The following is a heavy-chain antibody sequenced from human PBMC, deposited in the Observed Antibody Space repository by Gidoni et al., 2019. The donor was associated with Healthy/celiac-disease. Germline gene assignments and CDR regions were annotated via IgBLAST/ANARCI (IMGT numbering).Heavy chain of an antibody. CDR1: GYTFTSSG. V-gene: IGHV1-18*01. CDR3: ARVAYYDSSGSPPYLDY. D-gene: IGHD3-22*01. J-gene: IGHJ4*02. CDR2: ISAYNGTT. Sequence: QVQLVQSGAEVKKPGASVKVSCRASGYTFTSSGISWVRQAPRQGLEWMGWISAYNGTTNYAQKLQGRVTMTTDTSTSTAYMELRSLRSDDTAVYYCARVAYYDSSGSPPYLDYWGQGTLVTVSS.